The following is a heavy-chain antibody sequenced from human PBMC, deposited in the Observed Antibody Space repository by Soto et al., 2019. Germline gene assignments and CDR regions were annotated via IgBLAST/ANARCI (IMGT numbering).Heavy chain of an antibody. J-gene: IGHJ2*01. V-gene: IGHV1-3*01. CDR3: ARSVTIFGVVSDTPFDL. CDR1: AYTFTDYA. Sequence: QVELVQSGTEVKKPGASVKIPCKASAYTFTDYAIHWLRQAPGHRLEWMGWINAGNGDTKYSQKFHGRVTSTRDTSANTAYMGLTNLTSEDTALYFCARSVTIFGVVSDTPFDLWGRGSLVSVSS. CDR2: INAGNGDT. D-gene: IGHD3-3*01.